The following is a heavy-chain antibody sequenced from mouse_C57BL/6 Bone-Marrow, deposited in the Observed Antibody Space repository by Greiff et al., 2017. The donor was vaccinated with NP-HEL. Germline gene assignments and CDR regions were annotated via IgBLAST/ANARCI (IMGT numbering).Heavy chain of an antibody. CDR1: GYTFTSYG. V-gene: IGHV1-81*01. D-gene: IGHD3-1*01. J-gene: IGHJ3*01. CDR2: IYPRSGNT. CDR3: ARGGYQDWFAY. Sequence: QVQLKESGAELARPGASVKLSCKASGYTFTSYGISWVKQRTGQGLEWIGEIYPRSGNTYYNEKFKGKATLTADKSSSTAYMELRSLTSEDSAVYFCARGGYQDWFAYWGQGTLVTVSA.